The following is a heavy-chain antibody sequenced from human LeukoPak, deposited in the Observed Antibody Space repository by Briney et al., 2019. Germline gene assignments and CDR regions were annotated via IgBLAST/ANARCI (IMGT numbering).Heavy chain of an antibody. D-gene: IGHD3-16*01. J-gene: IGHJ3*02. CDR2: MNPNSGNT. V-gene: IGHV1-8*01. CDR3: ARAEVQYNLIGGPTDAFDI. CDR1: GYTFTSYD. Sequence: ASVKVSCKASGYTFTSYDINWVRQATGQGLEWMGWMNPNSGNTGYAQKFQGRVTMTRNTSISTAYMELSSLRSEDTAVYYCARAEVQYNLIGGPTDAFDIWGQGTMVTVSS.